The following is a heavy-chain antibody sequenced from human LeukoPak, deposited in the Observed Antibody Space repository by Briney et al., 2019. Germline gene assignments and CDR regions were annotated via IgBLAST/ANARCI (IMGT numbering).Heavy chain of an antibody. V-gene: IGHV6-1*01. Sequence: SQTLSLTCAISGDRVSSNSAAWNWIRQSPSSGLEWLGRQYYKSRWHNDYLLSVKSRITINPDTSKNLFSLQLNSVTPEDTAVYYCARGNWALFDYWGQGTLVTVSS. CDR3: ARGNWALFDY. D-gene: IGHD7-27*01. CDR2: QYYKSRWHN. CDR1: GDRVSSNSAA. J-gene: IGHJ4*02.